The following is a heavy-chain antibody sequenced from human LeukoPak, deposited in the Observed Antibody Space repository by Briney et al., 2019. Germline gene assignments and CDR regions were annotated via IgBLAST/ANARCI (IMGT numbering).Heavy chain of an antibody. CDR3: ARDLNYYDSSGYPY. CDR2: ISSSSSYI. Sequence: GGSLRLSCAASGFTFSSYSMNWVRQAPGKGLEWVSSISSSSSYIYYADSVKGRFIISRDNAKNSLYLQMNSLRAEDTAVYYCARDLNYYDSSGYPYWGQGTLVTVSS. CDR1: GFTFSSYS. V-gene: IGHV3-21*01. J-gene: IGHJ4*02. D-gene: IGHD3-22*01.